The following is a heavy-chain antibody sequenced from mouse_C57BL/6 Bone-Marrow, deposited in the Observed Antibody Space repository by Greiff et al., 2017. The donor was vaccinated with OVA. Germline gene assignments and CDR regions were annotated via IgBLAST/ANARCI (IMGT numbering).Heavy chain of an antibody. CDR1: GFTFSDYY. CDR2: ISNGGGST. V-gene: IGHV5-12*01. CDR3: ARQQFYYYGSSYDWYFDV. J-gene: IGHJ1*03. D-gene: IGHD1-1*01. Sequence: EVQLVESGGGLVQPGGSLKLSCAASGFTFSDYYMYWVRQTPEKRLEWVAYISNGGGSTYYPDTVKGRFTISRDNAKNTLYLQMSRLKSEDTAMYYCARQQFYYYGSSYDWYFDVWGTGTTVTVSS.